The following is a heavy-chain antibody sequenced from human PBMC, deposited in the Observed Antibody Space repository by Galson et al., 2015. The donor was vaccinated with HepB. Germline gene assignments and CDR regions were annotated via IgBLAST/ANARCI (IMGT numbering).Heavy chain of an antibody. Sequence: QSGAEVKKPGESLKISCKGSGYSFTNYWIGWVRQMPGKGLEWMGIIYPGDSDIRYSPSFQGQVTISADKSLSTAYLQWSTLKASDSAIYYCAGQRERGYSYSAYWGQGTLVTVSS. D-gene: IGHD5-18*01. CDR3: AGQRERGYSYSAY. CDR1: GYSFTNYW. V-gene: IGHV5-51*01. CDR2: IYPGDSDI. J-gene: IGHJ4*02.